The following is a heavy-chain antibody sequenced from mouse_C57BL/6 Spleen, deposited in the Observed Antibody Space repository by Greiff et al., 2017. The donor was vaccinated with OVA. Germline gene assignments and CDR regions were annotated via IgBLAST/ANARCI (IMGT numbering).Heavy chain of an antibody. V-gene: IGHV1-26*01. CDR2: INPNNGGT. Sequence: EVQLQQSGPELVKPGASVKISCKASGYTFTDYYMNWVKQSHGKSLEWIGDINPNNGGTSYNQKFKGKATLTVDKSSSTAYMELRSLTSEDSAVYYCANLDYYGGSFDYWGQGTTLTVSS. D-gene: IGHD1-1*01. CDR1: GYTFTDYY. J-gene: IGHJ2*01. CDR3: ANLDYYGGSFDY.